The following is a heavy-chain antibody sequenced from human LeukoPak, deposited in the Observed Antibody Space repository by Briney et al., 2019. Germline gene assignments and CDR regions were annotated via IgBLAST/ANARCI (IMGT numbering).Heavy chain of an antibody. V-gene: IGHV1-8*01. CDR1: GYTFTSYD. Sequence: ASVKVSCKASGYTFTSYDFNWVRQATGQRPEWMGWMSPNSGDTGYAQKFQDRVTMTRNTSISTAYMELSSLRSEDTAVYYCARDPDGVRDYPSSALNWFNPWGQGTLVTVSS. CDR3: ARDPDGVRDYPSSALNWFNP. D-gene: IGHD2-8*01. CDR2: MSPNSGDT. J-gene: IGHJ5*02.